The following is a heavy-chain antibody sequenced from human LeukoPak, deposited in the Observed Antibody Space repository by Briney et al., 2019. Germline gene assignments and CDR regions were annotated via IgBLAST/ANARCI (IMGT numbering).Heavy chain of an antibody. V-gene: IGHV3-74*01. J-gene: IGHJ4*02. CDR2: INSDGSST. CDR3: ASWLNYYDSSGYYYDY. Sequence: GGSLRLSCAASGFTFSSYWMHWVRQAPGKGLVWVSRINSDGSSTSYADSAKGRFTISRDNAKNTLYLQMNSLRAEDTAVYYCASWLNYYDSSGYYYDYWGQGTLVTVSS. CDR1: GFTFSSYW. D-gene: IGHD3-22*01.